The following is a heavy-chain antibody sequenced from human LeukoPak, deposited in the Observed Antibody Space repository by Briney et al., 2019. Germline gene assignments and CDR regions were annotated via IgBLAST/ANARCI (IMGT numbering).Heavy chain of an antibody. J-gene: IGHJ4*02. V-gene: IGHV4-39*01. CDR3: ARSYYYDYRQIDY. CDR1: GDSISTSIYY. CDR2: IYYSGST. D-gene: IGHD3-22*01. Sequence: SETLSLTCTVSGDSISTSIYYWGWIRQPPGKGLEWLGSIYYSGSTYYNPSLKSRVTISVDTSKNQFSLNLYSVTAADTAVFYCARSYYYDYRQIDYWGQGTLVTVSS.